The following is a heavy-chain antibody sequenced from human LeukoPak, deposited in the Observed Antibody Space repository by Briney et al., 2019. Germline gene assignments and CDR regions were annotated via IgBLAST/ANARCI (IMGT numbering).Heavy chain of an antibody. V-gene: IGHV3-33*06. D-gene: IGHD6-13*01. CDR1: GFTFSSYG. CDR2: IWYDGTNK. Sequence: PGGSLRLSCAASGFTFSSYGMHWVCQAPGKGLEWVAVIWYDGTNKYYADSVKGRFTISRDNSKNTVYLQMNSLRAEDTAVYYCAKVPVAGITAAGTEDSWGQGTLVIVSS. J-gene: IGHJ4*02. CDR3: AKVPVAGITAAGTEDS.